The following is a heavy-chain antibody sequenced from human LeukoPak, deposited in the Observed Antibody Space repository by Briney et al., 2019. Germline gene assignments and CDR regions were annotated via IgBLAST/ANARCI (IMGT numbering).Heavy chain of an antibody. J-gene: IGHJ5*02. CDR2: INPSGGST. V-gene: IGHV1-46*01. CDR1: GYTFTSYY. CDR3: ARELLRYFDPQPHNWFDP. Sequence: GASVKVSCKASGYTFTSYYMHWVRQAPGQGLEWMGIINPSGGSTSYAQKFQGRVTMTRDTSTSTVYMELSSLRSEDTAVYYCARELLRYFDPQPHNWFDPWGQGTLVTVSS. D-gene: IGHD3-9*01.